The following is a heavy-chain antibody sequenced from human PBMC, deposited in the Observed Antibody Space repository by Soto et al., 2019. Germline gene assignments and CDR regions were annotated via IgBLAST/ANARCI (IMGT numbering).Heavy chain of an antibody. CDR3: ARADPAWNAFDI. CDR2: ISYGGSNK. V-gene: IGHV3-30-3*01. Sequence: GGPVRLSCAASGFTFSSYALHWVRQAPGKALEGVAVISYGGSNKYYADYVKGRFTISRDNSKTTLYLPMNSLSAEDTAVYYCARADPAWNAFDISGQGTMVTVSS. CDR1: GFTFSSYA. D-gene: IGHD5-12*01. J-gene: IGHJ3*02.